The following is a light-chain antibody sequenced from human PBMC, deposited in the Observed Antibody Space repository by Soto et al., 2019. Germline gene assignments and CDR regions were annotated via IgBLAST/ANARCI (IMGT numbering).Light chain of an antibody. V-gene: IGLV2-23*01. CDR2: EGS. CDR1: SNDVGGYNY. Sequence: QSVLTQPPSASGSPGQSVAISCTGTSNDVGGYNYVSWYQQHPGKAPKLMIYEGSKRPSGVSNRFSGSKSGNTASLTISGLQAEDEADYYCCSYAGSSTYVFGTGTKVTVL. CDR3: CSYAGSSTYV. J-gene: IGLJ1*01.